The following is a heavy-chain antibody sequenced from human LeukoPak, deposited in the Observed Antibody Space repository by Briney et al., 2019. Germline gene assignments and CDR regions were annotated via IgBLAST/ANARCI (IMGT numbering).Heavy chain of an antibody. CDR1: GFTFSSYA. V-gene: IGHV3-21*01. D-gene: IGHD6-13*01. CDR3: AKLSEQPPHH. CDR2: ISSSSSYI. J-gene: IGHJ4*02. Sequence: PGGSLRLSCAASGFTFSSYAMSWVRQAPGKGLEWVSSISSSSSYIYYADSVKGRFTISRDNAKNSLYLQMNSLRAEDTAVYYCAKLSEQPPHHWGQGTLVTVSS.